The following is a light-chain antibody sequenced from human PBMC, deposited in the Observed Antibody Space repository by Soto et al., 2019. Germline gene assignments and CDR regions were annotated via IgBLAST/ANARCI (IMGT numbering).Light chain of an antibody. V-gene: IGKV1-33*01. CDR2: DAT. Sequence: DIQISQSPSSLSASVGDRVTITCQASQDITNHLNWYQQRPGKAPRLLIYDATKLEPGVPSRFSGSGFGTHFSLTIYTLQPEDFATYYCQKFDDLIYTFGPGTRV. J-gene: IGKJ3*01. CDR3: QKFDDLIYT. CDR1: QDITNH.